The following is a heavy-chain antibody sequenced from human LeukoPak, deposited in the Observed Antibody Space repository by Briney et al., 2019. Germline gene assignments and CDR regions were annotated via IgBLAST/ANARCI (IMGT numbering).Heavy chain of an antibody. CDR1: GGSISSYY. CDR2: IYYSGST. CDR3: ARGVLRFYGMDV. Sequence: SETLSLTCTVSGGSISSYYWSWIRQPPGKGLEWIGYIYYSGSTNYNPSLKSRVTISVDTSKNLFSLKLSSVTAADTAVYYCARGVLRFYGMDVWGQGTTVTVSS. D-gene: IGHD3-3*01. V-gene: IGHV4-59*01. J-gene: IGHJ6*02.